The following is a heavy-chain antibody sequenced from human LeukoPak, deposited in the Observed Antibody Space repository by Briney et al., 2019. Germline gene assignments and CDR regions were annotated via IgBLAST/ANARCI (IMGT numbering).Heavy chain of an antibody. V-gene: IGHV4-34*01. CDR2: INHSGST. D-gene: IGHD3-3*01. J-gene: IGHJ6*03. CDR1: GGSFSGYY. Sequence: SSETLSLTCAVYGGSFSGYYWSWIRQPPGKGLEWIGEINHSGSTNYNPSLKSRVTISVDTSKNQFSLKLSSVTAADTAVYYCAREGQTRYDFWSGYYYYYYMDVWGKGTTVTVSS. CDR3: AREGQTRYDFWSGYYYYYYMDV.